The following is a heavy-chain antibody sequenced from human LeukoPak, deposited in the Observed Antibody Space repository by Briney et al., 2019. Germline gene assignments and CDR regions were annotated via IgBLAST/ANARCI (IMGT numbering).Heavy chain of an antibody. CDR3: ARVVYYFDY. J-gene: IGHJ4*02. CDR2: IKQDGSEK. CDR1: GFTFSRYW. Sequence: PGGSLRLSCAASGFTFSRYWMHWVRQAPGKGLEWVANIKQDGSEKYYVDSVKGRFTISRDNAKNSLYLQMNSLRAEDTAVYYCARVVYYFDYWGQGTLVTVSS. V-gene: IGHV3-7*01.